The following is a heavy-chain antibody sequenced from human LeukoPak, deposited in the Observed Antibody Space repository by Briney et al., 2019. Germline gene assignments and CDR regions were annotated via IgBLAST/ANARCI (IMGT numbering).Heavy chain of an antibody. CDR2: IYYSGST. J-gene: IGHJ4*02. V-gene: IGHV4-59*01. Sequence: PSETLSLTCTVSGVSISGYYLSWVRQPPGKGLEWIGYIYYSGSTKYNPSLKSRVTISVDASKNQFSLRLSSLTAADTAVYYCARGALDTKTRFDYWGQGTLVTVSS. CDR3: ARGALDTKTRFDY. CDR1: GVSISGYY. D-gene: IGHD5-18*01.